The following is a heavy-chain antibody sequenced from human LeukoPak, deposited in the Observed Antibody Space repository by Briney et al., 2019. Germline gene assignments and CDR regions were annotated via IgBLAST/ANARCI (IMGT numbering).Heavy chain of an antibody. CDR3: ARGQSRRFGELFGY. V-gene: IGHV1-8*01. CDR2: MNPNSGNT. J-gene: IGHJ4*02. Sequence: GASVKVSCKASGYNFTSYDINWVRQATGQGLEWMGWMNPNSGNTGHAQKFQGRATMTRNTSISTAYMELSSLRSEDTAVYFCARGQSRRFGELFGYWGQGTLVTVSS. CDR1: GYNFTSYD. D-gene: IGHD3-10*01.